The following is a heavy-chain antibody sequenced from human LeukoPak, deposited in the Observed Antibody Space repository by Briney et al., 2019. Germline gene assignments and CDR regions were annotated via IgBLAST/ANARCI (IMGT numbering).Heavy chain of an antibody. Sequence: GRTLRLSCAASGFTFSIYCMSWVPHAPGKGLEWVANIKQDGGEKYYVGSVKGRFTISRDNAKNSLYLQMNSLRAEDTAVYYCARVPSLRRYYFDYWGQGTLVTVSS. V-gene: IGHV3-7*03. CDR2: IKQDGGEK. CDR1: GFTFSIYC. D-gene: IGHD3-16*01. CDR3: ARVPSLRRYYFDY. J-gene: IGHJ4*02.